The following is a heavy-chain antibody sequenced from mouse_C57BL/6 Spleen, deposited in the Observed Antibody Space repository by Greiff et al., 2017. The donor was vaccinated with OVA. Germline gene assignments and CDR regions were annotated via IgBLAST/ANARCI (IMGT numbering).Heavy chain of an antibody. J-gene: IGHJ3*01. V-gene: IGHV3-6*01. D-gene: IGHD1-1*01. CDR3: ARNYGSGFAY. Sequence: EVKLQESGPGLVKPSQSLSLTCSVTGYSITSGYYWNWIRQFPGNKLEWMGYISYDGSNNYNPSLKNRISITRDTSKNQFFLKLNSVTTEDTATYYCARNYGSGFAYWGQGTLVTVSA. CDR2: ISYDGSN. CDR1: GYSITSGYY.